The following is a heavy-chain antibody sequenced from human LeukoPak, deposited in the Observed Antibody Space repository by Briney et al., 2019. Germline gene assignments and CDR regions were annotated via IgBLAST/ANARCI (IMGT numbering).Heavy chain of an antibody. CDR2: INPNSGGT. J-gene: IGHJ4*02. CDR3: ARSPLWFGERQTFDY. D-gene: IGHD3-10*01. V-gene: IGHV1-2*02. Sequence: GASVKVSCKASGYTFTGYYMHWVRQAPGQGLEWMGWINPNSGGTNYAQKFQGRVTMTRDTSISTAYMELSRLRSDDTAVYYCARSPLWFGERQTFDYWGQGTLVTVSS. CDR1: GYTFTGYY.